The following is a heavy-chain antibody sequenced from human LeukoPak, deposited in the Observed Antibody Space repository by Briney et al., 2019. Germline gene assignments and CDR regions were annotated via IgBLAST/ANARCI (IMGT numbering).Heavy chain of an antibody. D-gene: IGHD2-15*01. V-gene: IGHV3-21*01. CDR3: ARDAPEDIVVVVAARDAFDI. Sequence: GGSLRLSCAASGFTFSSYGMSWVRQAPGKGLEWVSSISSSSSYIYYADSVKGRFTISRDNAKNSLYLQMNSLRAEDTAVYYCARDAPEDIVVVVAARDAFDIWGQGTMVTVSS. J-gene: IGHJ3*02. CDR1: GFTFSSYG. CDR2: ISSSSSYI.